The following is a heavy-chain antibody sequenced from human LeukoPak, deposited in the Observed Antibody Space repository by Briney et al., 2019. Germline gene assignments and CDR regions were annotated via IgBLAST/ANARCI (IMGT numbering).Heavy chain of an antibody. CDR2: IYSSGSA. CDR3: ARHRDYYDS. J-gene: IGHJ4*01. CDR1: GASINNNF. Sequence: SETLSLTCTVSGASINNNFWTWIRQPPGKGLEWIGYIYSSGSANYNPSLKTRVIISGDTSKNQISLNLTSVTAADTAVYFCARHRDYYDSWGHGTLVTVSS. D-gene: IGHD3-22*01. V-gene: IGHV4-59*08.